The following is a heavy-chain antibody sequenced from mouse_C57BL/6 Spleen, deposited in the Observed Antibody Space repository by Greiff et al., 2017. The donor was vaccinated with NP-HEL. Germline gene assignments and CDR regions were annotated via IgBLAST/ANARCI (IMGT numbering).Heavy chain of an antibody. CDR1: GYTFTSYW. Sequence: QVQLQQPGTELVKPGASVKLSCKASGYTFTSYWMPWVKQRPGQALEWIGNINPRNGGTNHNEKFKSKATLTVDKSSSTAYMQLSSLTSEDSAVYYCARGGAHFPFDYWGQGTTLTVSS. D-gene: IGHD1-2*01. CDR2: INPRNGGT. V-gene: IGHV1-53*01. J-gene: IGHJ2*01. CDR3: ARGGAHFPFDY.